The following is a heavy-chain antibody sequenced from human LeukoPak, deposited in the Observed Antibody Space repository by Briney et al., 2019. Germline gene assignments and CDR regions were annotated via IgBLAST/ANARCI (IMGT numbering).Heavy chain of an antibody. CDR3: ARVVVRDANNYKDY. J-gene: IGHJ4*02. Sequence: GASVKVSCKVSGYTLTELSVHWVRQAPGKGLEWMGNFDPKDGDTIYAQRFQGRVTMTEDTSTHTAYMELSSLRSEDTAVYYCARVVVRDANNYKDYWGQGTLVTVSS. CDR1: GYTLTELS. D-gene: IGHD5-24*01. CDR2: FDPKDGDT. V-gene: IGHV1-24*01.